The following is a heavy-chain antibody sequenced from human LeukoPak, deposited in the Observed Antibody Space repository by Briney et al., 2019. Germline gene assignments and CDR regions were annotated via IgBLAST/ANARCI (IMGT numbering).Heavy chain of an antibody. Sequence: EASVKVSCKASGYTFTSYDINWVRQATGQGLEWMGWMNPNSGNTGYAQKFQGRVTMTRNTSISTAYMELSSLRSEDTAVYYCARLAVVTPLFYYYYYGMDVWGQGTTVTVSS. J-gene: IGHJ6*02. CDR3: ARLAVVTPLFYYYYYGMDV. V-gene: IGHV1-8*01. D-gene: IGHD4-23*01. CDR2: MNPNSGNT. CDR1: GYTFTSYD.